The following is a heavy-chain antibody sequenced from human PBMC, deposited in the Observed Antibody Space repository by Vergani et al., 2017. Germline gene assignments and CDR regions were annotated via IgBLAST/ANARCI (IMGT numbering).Heavy chain of an antibody. D-gene: IGHD6-19*01. CDR3: ARQRWLVQLFDY. V-gene: IGHV4-31*03. CDR1: GGSISSGGYY. CDR2: INHSGST. Sequence: QVQLQESGPGLVKPSQTLSLTCTVSGGSISSGGYYWSWIRQHPGKGLEWIGEINHSGSTNYNPSLKSRVTISVDTSKNQFSLKLSSVTAADTAVYYCARQRWLVQLFDYWGQGTLVTVSS. J-gene: IGHJ4*02.